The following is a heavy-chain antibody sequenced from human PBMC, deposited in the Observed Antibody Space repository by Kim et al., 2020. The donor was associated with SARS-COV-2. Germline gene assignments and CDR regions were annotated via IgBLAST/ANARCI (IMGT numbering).Heavy chain of an antibody. CDR2: ISYDGSDK. J-gene: IGHJ5*02. Sequence: GGSLRLSCAASGFRFSNYGMHWVRQAPGKGLEWVAVISYDGSDKYYADAVKGRFTISRDNSKNTVFLQMSSLRGDDTAVYYCVKARGVTPIDFHLASWGQGTLVNVSS. CDR3: VKARGVTPIDFHLAS. CDR1: GFRFSNYG. D-gene: IGHD3-16*01. V-gene: IGHV3-30*18.